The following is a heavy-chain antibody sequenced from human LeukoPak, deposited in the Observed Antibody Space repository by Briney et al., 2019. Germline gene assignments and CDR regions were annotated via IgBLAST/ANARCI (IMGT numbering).Heavy chain of an antibody. CDR2: INQSGST. CDR1: GGSFSGYY. CDR3: ARENYDSSYGMDV. J-gene: IGHJ6*02. D-gene: IGHD3-22*01. V-gene: IGHV4-34*01. Sequence: SETLSLTCAVYGGSFSGYYWSWIRQPPGKGLEWIGEINQSGSTNYNPSLKSRVTISVDTSKNQFSLKLSSVTAADTAVYYCARENYDSSYGMDVWGQGTTVTVSS.